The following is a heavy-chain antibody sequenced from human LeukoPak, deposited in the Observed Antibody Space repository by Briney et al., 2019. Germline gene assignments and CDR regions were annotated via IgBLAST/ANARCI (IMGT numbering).Heavy chain of an antibody. CDR3: AKAYYYGSGSDLGFDP. CDR1: GFTFSDFA. Sequence: GGSLRLSCAASGFTFSDFAMTWLRQAPGKGPEWVSSISAGGGSTFYADSVNGRFTISRDNSKNTLYLQMNSLRAEDTAVYYCAKAYYYGSGSDLGFDPWGQGTLVTVSS. D-gene: IGHD3-10*01. V-gene: IGHV3-23*01. J-gene: IGHJ5*02. CDR2: ISAGGGST.